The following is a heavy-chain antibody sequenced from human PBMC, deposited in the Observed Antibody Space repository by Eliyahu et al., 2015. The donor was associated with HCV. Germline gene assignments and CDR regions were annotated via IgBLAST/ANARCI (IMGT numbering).Heavy chain of an antibody. CDR2: IIPIFGTA. CDR3: ARDDGSGSYYNGVYYYYGMDV. V-gene: IGHV1-69*01. Sequence: QVQLVQSGAEVKKPGSSVKVSCKASGGTFSSYAISWVRQVPGQGLEWMGGIIPIFGTANYAQKFQGRVTITADESTSTAYMELSSLRSEDTAVYYCARDDGSGSYYNGVYYYYGMDVWGQGTTVTVSS. D-gene: IGHD3-10*01. J-gene: IGHJ6*02. CDR1: GGTFSSYA.